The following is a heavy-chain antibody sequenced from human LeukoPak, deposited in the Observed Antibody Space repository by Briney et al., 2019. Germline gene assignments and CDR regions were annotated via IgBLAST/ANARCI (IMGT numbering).Heavy chain of an antibody. CDR3: ARDTSSGWHHFDY. D-gene: IGHD6-19*01. CDR1: GYTFNGYY. J-gene: IGHJ4*02. Sequence: ASVTVSCKASGYTFNGYYIHWVRQAPGLGLEWMGIINPTGGSTTSAQSFQGRVTVTRDTSTSTVYMELSSLRSEDTAVYYCARDTSSGWHHFDYWGQGTLVTVSS. V-gene: IGHV1-46*02. CDR2: INPTGGST.